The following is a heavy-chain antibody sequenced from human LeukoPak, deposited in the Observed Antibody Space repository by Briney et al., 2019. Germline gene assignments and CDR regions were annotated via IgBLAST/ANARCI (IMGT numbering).Heavy chain of an antibody. J-gene: IGHJ6*03. Sequence: GGSLRLSCAASGFTFSSYAMSWVRQAPGKGLEWVSAISGSGGSTYYADSVKGRLTISRDNSKNTLYLQMNSLRAEDTAVYYCAKLDDFWSGSYYYYYMDVWGKGTTVTVSS. CDR3: AKLDDFWSGSYYYYYMDV. D-gene: IGHD3-3*01. CDR1: GFTFSSYA. V-gene: IGHV3-23*01. CDR2: ISGSGGST.